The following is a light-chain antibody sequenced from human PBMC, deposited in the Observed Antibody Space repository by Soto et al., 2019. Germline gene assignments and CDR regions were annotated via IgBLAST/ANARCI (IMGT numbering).Light chain of an antibody. CDR3: QQSYSTPPGT. CDR2: AAS. J-gene: IGKJ1*01. CDR1: QSISSY. V-gene: IGKV1-39*01. Sequence: DLQMTQSPSSLSASVGDRVTITCRASQSISSYLNWYQQKPGKAPKLLIYAASSLQSGVPSRFSGSGSVTDFTLTISSLQPEDFATYYCQQSYSTPPGTFGQGTKAEIK.